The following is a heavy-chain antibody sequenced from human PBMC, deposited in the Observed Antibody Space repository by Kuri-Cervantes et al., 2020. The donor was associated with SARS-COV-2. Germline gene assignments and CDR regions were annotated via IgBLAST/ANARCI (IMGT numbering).Heavy chain of an antibody. V-gene: IGHV1-18*01. J-gene: IGHJ4*02. CDR3: ARLGYGINVSNL. CDR1: GYSFTTYG. Sequence: ASVKVSCKASGYSFTTYGINWIRQAPGQGLEWMGWLSLYNGNTNSAQNFQGRVTMTADTSTSTAYMELRSLRSDDTAVYYCARLGYGINVSNLWGQGTLVTVSS. D-gene: IGHD3-9*01. CDR2: LSLYNGNT.